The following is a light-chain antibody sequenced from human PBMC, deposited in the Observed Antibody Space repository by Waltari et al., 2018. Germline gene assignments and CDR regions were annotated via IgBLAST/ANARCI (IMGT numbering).Light chain of an antibody. J-gene: IGLJ2*01. CDR1: SSDVGSFYL. CDR2: EVN. CDR3: CSYAGSTSYVV. V-gene: IGLV2-23*02. Sequence: QSALTQPASVSGSPGQSITIPCTGTSSDVGSFYLVPWYQLLPGKAPKLLISEVNRRPSGVSNRFFGSKSGITASLTISGLQTGDEADYYCCSYAGSTSYVVFGGGTKLTVL.